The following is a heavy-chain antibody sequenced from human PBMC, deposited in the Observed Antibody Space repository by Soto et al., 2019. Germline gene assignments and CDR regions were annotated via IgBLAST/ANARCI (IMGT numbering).Heavy chain of an antibody. D-gene: IGHD5-12*01. V-gene: IGHV3-23*01. Sequence: GSLRLSCAASGFTFSSYAMSWVRQAPGKGLEWVSAISGSGGSTYYADSVKGRFTISRDNSKNTLYLQMNSLRAEDTAVYYCAKDLLEMATYYYFDYWGQGTLVTVPQ. CDR3: AKDLLEMATYYYFDY. J-gene: IGHJ4*02. CDR2: ISGSGGST. CDR1: GFTFSSYA.